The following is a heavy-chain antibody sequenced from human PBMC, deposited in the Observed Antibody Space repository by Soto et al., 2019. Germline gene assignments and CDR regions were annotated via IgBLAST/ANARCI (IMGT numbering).Heavy chain of an antibody. J-gene: IGHJ6*02. CDR1: GGSFSGYY. CDR2: INHSGST. D-gene: IGHD5-18*01. V-gene: IGHV4-34*01. CDR3: ARGLTAMVKDRALNSYYYYGMDV. Sequence: PSETLALTCAVXGGSFSGYYWSWIRQPPGKGLEWIGEINHSGSTNYNPSLKSRVTISVDTSKNQFSLKLSSVTAADTAVYYCARGLTAMVKDRALNSYYYYGMDVWGQGTTVTVSS.